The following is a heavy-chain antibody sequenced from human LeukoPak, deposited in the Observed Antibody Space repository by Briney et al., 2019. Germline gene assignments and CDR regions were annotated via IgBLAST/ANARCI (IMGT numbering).Heavy chain of an antibody. CDR1: GFSFTNAW. D-gene: IGHD6-19*01. Sequence: PGGSLRLSCVASGFSFTNAWMNWVRQAPGRGREWGGRIKSKTNGGTTDYGAPVNGIFNISRDDSKDTRYLQINILKTEDTAVYYCTADVGGSSRWYEAAFAISGQATMAIVSS. J-gene: IGHJ3*02. CDR2: IKSKTNGGTT. CDR3: TADVGGSSRWYEAAFAI. V-gene: IGHV3-15*07.